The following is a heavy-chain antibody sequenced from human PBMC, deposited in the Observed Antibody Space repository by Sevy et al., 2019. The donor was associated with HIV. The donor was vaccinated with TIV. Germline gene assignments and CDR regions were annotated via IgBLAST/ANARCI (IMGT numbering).Heavy chain of an antibody. CDR2: ISGSGVST. CDR3: AKGFDYDILTGFRNFDF. J-gene: IGHJ4*02. CDR1: GFTFSSHA. D-gene: IGHD3-9*01. V-gene: IGHV3-23*01. Sequence: GGSLRLSCAASGFTFSSHAMSWVRLAPGKGLEWVSDISGSGVSTDYADSVKGRFTISRDNSKNTLYLQMYSLRAEDTAVYYCAKGFDYDILTGFRNFDFWGQGALVTVSS.